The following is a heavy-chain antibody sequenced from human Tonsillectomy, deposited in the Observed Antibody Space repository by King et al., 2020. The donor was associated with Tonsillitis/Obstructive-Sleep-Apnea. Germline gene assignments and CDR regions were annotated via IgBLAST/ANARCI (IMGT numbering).Heavy chain of an antibody. D-gene: IGHD5-12*01. V-gene: IGHV1-69*01. J-gene: IGHJ6*03. CDR2: IIPIFGTA. Sequence: QLVQSGAEVKKPGSSVKLSCKASGGTFRSYDISWVRQAPGQGLEWMGGIIPIFGTANYAQKFQGRVTITADESKSTAYNGLSSLRSEDTAVYYCARSVATIDYYYYHYMDVWGKGTTVTVSS. CDR1: GGTFRSYD. CDR3: ARSVATIDYYYYHYMDV.